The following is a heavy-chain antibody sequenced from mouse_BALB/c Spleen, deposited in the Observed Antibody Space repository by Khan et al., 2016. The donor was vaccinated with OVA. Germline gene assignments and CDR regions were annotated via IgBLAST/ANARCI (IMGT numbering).Heavy chain of an antibody. D-gene: IGHD1-2*01. Sequence: EVQLVESGPGLVKPSQSLSLTCTVTGYSITSGYGWNWIRQFPGNNLEWMGYISYSGSTNYHPSLKSRISITLDTSKNQFFLQLNSVTTEDTATYYCARTARIKYWGQGTTLTVSS. CDR3: ARTARIKY. CDR2: ISYSGST. J-gene: IGHJ2*01. CDR1: GYSITSGYG. V-gene: IGHV3-2*02.